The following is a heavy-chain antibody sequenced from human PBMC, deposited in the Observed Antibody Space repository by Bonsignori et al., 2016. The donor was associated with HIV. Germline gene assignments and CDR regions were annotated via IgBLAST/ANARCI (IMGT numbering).Heavy chain of an antibody. J-gene: IGHJ4*02. CDR2: IYHSGST. Sequence: PGKGLEWIGSIYHSGSTYYNPSLKSRVTISVDTSKNQFSLKLSSVTAADTAVYYCARAGVVVVAAHFDYWGQGTLVTVSS. D-gene: IGHD2-15*01. CDR3: ARAGVVVVAAHFDY. V-gene: IGHV4-38-2*02.